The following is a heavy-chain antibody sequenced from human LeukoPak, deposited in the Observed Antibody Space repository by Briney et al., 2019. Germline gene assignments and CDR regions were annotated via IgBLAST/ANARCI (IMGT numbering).Heavy chain of an antibody. CDR1: GFTFSSSW. V-gene: IGHV3-74*01. Sequence: GGSLRLSCAVSGFTFSSSWMHWVRHAPGKGLVWVSYIKTDGSTTAYADSVKGRFTISRDNSKNTVYLQMRNLRVEHTAVYYCAKVVAGNIDYYFDYWGQGILVAVSS. CDR2: IKTDGSTT. CDR3: AKVVAGNIDYYFDY. J-gene: IGHJ4*02. D-gene: IGHD2/OR15-2a*01.